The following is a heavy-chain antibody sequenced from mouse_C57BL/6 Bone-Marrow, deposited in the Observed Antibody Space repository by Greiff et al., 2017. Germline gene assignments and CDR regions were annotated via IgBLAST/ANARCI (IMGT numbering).Heavy chain of an antibody. Sequence: QVQLQQPGAELVQPGASVKMSCKASGYTFTSYWITWVKQRPGQGLEWIGDIYPGSGSTNYNEKFKSKATLTVDTSSSTAYMQLSSLTSEYSAVYDCADSVSCYFACWGQGSLVSVST. CDR3: ADSVSCYFAC. CDR1: GYTFTSYW. J-gene: IGHJ3*01. V-gene: IGHV1-55*01. CDR2: IYPGSGST. D-gene: IGHD1-1*01.